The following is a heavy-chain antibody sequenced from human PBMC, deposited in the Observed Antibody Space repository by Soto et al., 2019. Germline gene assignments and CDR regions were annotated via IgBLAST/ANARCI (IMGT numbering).Heavy chain of an antibody. D-gene: IGHD3-3*01. V-gene: IGHV3-33*03. CDR1: GFSFSSFG. Sequence: QVQLVESGGGVVQPGRSLRLSCAASGFSFSSFGMHWVRQAPGKGLEWVAINWHDGSLEYYADSVKGRFTISRDNSKNTLYLQMNSLIVEDTAVYYCAKPSYDFWSGYYHPFDYWGQGTLVTVSS. CDR2: NWHDGSLE. J-gene: IGHJ4*02. CDR3: AKPSYDFWSGYYHPFDY.